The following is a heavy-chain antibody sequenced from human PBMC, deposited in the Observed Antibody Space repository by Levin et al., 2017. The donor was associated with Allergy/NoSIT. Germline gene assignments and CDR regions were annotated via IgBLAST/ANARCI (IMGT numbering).Heavy chain of an antibody. D-gene: IGHD6-19*01. Sequence: GESLKISCAASGFTFSSFAMSWVRQAPGKGLEWVSAISGSGDSTYYADSVRGRFTISRDNSKNTLYLQMNSLRAEDTALYYCAKHIAVAGVRTRFDYWGLGTLVTVSS. J-gene: IGHJ4*02. CDR2: ISGSGDST. V-gene: IGHV3-23*01. CDR1: GFTFSSFA. CDR3: AKHIAVAGVRTRFDY.